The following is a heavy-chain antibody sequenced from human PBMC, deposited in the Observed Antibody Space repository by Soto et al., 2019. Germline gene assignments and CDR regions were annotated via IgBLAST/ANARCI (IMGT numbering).Heavy chain of an antibody. CDR2: IKSISDGGTT. J-gene: IGHJ4*02. V-gene: IGHV3-15*01. Sequence: EVQLVESGGGLVKPGGSLRLSCAASGFTFSNAWMSWVRQAPGKGLEWVGGIKSISDGGTTDYAAPVKGRFTISRDDSKNTLYLQMNSLKTEGTAVYFCTSDAAIVWGQGTLVTVSS. D-gene: IGHD1-26*01. CDR3: TSDAAIV. CDR1: GFTFSNAW.